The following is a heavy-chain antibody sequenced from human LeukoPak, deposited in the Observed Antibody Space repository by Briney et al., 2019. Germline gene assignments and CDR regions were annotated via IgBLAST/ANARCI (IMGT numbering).Heavy chain of an antibody. CDR3: ATGKYYNFWSGYYGPGYYCYGMDV. CDR2: ISDAGSKT. CDR1: GFTLSTYA. Sequence: GGSLRLSCAASGFTLSTYAMHCVRRAPGKGQERVAVISDAGSKTYYADSVKGRFTISRDNSRNTVYLQMNSLRAEDTALYYCATGKYYNFWSGYYGPGYYCYGMDVWGQGTTVTVSS. D-gene: IGHD3-3*01. V-gene: IGHV3-30-3*01. J-gene: IGHJ6*02.